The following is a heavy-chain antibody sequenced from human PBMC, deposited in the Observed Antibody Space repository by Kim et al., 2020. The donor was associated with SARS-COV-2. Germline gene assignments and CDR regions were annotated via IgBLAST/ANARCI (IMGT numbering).Heavy chain of an antibody. Sequence: KGRFTISRDNAKNSLYLQMNSLRAEDTAVYYCAREYYYGSGSYYNAQFDYWGQGTLVTVSS. V-gene: IGHV3-11*05. J-gene: IGHJ4*02. D-gene: IGHD3-10*01. CDR3: AREYYYGSGSYYNAQFDY.